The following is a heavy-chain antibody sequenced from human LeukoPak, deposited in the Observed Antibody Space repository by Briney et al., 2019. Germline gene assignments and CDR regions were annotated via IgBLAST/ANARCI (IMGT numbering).Heavy chain of an antibody. CDR2: IIPILGIA. J-gene: IGHJ6*03. V-gene: IGHV1-69*04. D-gene: IGHD2-2*01. CDR1: GGTFSSYA. Sequence: ASVKVSCKASGGTFSSYAISWVRQAPGQGLEWMGRIIPILGIANYAQKFQGRVTITADESTSTAYMELSSLRSEDTAVYYCATDLGYCSSTSCYGHYYYYYMDVWGKGTTVTVSS. CDR3: ATDLGYCSSTSCYGHYYYYYMDV.